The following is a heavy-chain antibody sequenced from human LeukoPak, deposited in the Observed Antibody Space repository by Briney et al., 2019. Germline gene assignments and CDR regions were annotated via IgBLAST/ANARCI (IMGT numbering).Heavy chain of an antibody. CDR1: GFSLSAYN. Sequence: GGSLRLSCEGSGFSLSAYNMNWVRQAPGKGPESVSYISSSSATIFYADSVKGRFTISRDNAKNSLYLQMNSLRPEDTAVYFCARVGGYDFWSGYQGYYFDYWGQGTLVTVSS. V-gene: IGHV3-48*01. CDR2: ISSSSATI. J-gene: IGHJ4*02. CDR3: ARVGGYDFWSGYQGYYFDY. D-gene: IGHD3-3*01.